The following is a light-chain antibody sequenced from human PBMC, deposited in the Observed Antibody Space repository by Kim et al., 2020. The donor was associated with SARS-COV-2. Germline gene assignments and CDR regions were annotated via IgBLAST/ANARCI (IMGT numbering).Light chain of an antibody. Sequence: DIQMTQSPPSLSASVGDRVTITCRASQGIRNHLAWYQQKPGKVPNVLIYAASTLQSGVPSRFSGSGSGTDFTLTITSLQPEDVATYYCQKYNSAPYTFGQGTKLEI. CDR2: AAS. CDR3: QKYNSAPYT. J-gene: IGKJ2*01. CDR1: QGIRNH. V-gene: IGKV1-27*01.